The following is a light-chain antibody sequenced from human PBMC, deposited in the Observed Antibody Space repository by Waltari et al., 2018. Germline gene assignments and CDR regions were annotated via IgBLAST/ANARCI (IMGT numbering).Light chain of an antibody. CDR3: QSYDSSLSAVV. Sequence: QSVLTQPPSVSGAPGQRVTISCTGGSSNIGVHYDVHWYQPLPGTAPKLLIYGNSHRPPGVPDRFSGSKSGTSASLAITGLQTKDEAVYYCQSYDSSLSAVVFGGGTKLTVL. CDR2: GNS. CDR1: SSNIGVHYD. J-gene: IGLJ3*02. V-gene: IGLV1-40*01.